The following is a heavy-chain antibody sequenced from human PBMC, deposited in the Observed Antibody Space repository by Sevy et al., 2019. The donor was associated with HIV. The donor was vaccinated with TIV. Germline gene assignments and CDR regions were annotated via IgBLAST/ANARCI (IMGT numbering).Heavy chain of an antibody. CDR1: GFTFSSYE. J-gene: IGHJ6*02. D-gene: IGHD3-3*01. CDR3: ARDLTIFGVVIFSAERMDV. Sequence: GGSLRLSCAASGFTFSSYEMNWVRQAPGKGLEWVSYIGSSGSTIYYADSVKGRFTISRDNAKNSLYLQMNSLRAEDTAVYYCARDLTIFGVVIFSAERMDVWGQGTTVTVSS. V-gene: IGHV3-48*03. CDR2: IGSSGSTI.